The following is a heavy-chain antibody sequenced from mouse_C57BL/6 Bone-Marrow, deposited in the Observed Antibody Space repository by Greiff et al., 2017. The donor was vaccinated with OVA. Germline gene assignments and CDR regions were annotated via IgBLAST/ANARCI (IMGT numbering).Heavy chain of an antibody. CDR2: INPNNGGT. CDR3: ARMRDDALDY. V-gene: IGHV1-26*01. Sequence: VQLQQSGPELVKPGASVKISCKASGYTFTDYYMNWVKQSHGKSLEWIGDINPNNGGTSYNQKFKGKATLTVDKSSSTAYVELRSLTSEDSAVYYCARMRDDALDYWGQGTTLTVSS. CDR1: GYTFTDYY. D-gene: IGHD2-3*01. J-gene: IGHJ2*01.